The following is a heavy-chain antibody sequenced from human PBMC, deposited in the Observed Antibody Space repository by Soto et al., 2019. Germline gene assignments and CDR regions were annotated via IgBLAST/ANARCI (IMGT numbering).Heavy chain of an antibody. CDR1: GFTFNNYA. CDR2: INIVGGNT. V-gene: IGHV3-23*01. D-gene: IGHD3-3*01. J-gene: IGHJ4*02. Sequence: GGSLRLSCAASGFTFNNYAMSWVRQAPGKALEWVSSINIVGGNTNYADSVRGRFTMSRDDSKNTVFLQMNSLRAEDTAVYYCATHRSGRFLEWLPEGSLGYWGQGTLVTVSS. CDR3: ATHRSGRFLEWLPEGSLGY.